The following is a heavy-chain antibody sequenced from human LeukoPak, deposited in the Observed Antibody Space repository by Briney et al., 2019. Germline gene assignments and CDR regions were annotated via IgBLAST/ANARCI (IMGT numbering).Heavy chain of an antibody. CDR3: ARVGGDYFDY. CDR1: GFTFSNAW. J-gene: IGHJ4*02. Sequence: GGSLRLSCAASGFTFSNAWMSWVRQAPGEGLEYVSAISSDGGRTYYANSVKGRFTISRDNSKNTLYLQMGSLRGEDMAVYYCARVGGDYFDYWGQGTLVTVSS. D-gene: IGHD3-10*01. CDR2: ISSDGGRT. V-gene: IGHV3-64*01.